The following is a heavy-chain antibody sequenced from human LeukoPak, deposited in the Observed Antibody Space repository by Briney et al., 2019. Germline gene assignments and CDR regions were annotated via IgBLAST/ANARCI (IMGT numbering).Heavy chain of an antibody. CDR3: GTRAY. V-gene: IGHV3-7*01. Sequence: GGSLRLSCAASGFTFKTYWMIWVRRPPGKGLEWVANINQDGSEKYYVDSVKGRFTVSRDNAKNSLHLQLNSLRAEDTAVYYCGTRAYWGQGTLVTVSS. CDR1: GFTFKTYW. CDR2: INQDGSEK. J-gene: IGHJ4*02.